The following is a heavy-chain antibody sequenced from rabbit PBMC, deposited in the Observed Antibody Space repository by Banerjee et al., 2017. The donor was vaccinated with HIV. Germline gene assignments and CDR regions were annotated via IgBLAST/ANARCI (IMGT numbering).Heavy chain of an antibody. Sequence: QEQLEESGGDLVKPEGSLTLTCTASGFSFSSSHWICWVRQAPGKGLELIACIYTDSDGTWYASWVNGRFTITRSTSLNTVTLQMTSLTAADTATYFCARRGSDWGDDLWGPGTLVTVS. V-gene: IGHV1S43*01. CDR1: GFSFSSSHW. D-gene: IGHD4-1*01. J-gene: IGHJ6*01. CDR2: IYTDSDGT. CDR3: ARRGSDWGDDL.